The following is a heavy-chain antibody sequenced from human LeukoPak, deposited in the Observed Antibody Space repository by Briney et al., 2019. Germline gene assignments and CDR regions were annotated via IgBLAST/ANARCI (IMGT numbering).Heavy chain of an antibody. CDR1: GGSISSYY. CDR3: ARDPGYDIKSWYYYGMDV. D-gene: IGHD3-9*01. V-gene: IGHV4-59*01. Sequence: PSETLSLTCTVSGGSISSYYWSWIRQPPGKGLDWIGYIYYSGSTNYNPSLKSRVTISVDQSKNQFSLKLSSVTAADTAVYYCARDPGYDIKSWYYYGMDVWGKGTTVTVSS. J-gene: IGHJ6*04. CDR2: IYYSGST.